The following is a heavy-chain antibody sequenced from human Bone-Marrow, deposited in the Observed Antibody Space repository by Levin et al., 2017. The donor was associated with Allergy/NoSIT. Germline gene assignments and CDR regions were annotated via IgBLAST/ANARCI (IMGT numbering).Heavy chain of an antibody. V-gene: IGHV3-73*01. CDR2: FRSKENSYAT. CDR3: TRVPNPDYYYGMDV. Sequence: GGSLRLSCAASGFTFSGSAMHWVRQASGKGLEWVGRFRSKENSYATAYAASVKGRFTISRDDSKNTAYLQMNSLNTEDTAVYYCTRVPNPDYYYGMDVWGQGTTVTVSS. D-gene: IGHD2-8*01. CDR1: GFTFSGSA. J-gene: IGHJ6*02.